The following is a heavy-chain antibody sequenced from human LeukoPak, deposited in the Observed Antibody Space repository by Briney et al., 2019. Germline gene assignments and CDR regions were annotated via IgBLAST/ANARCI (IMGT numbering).Heavy chain of an antibody. J-gene: IGHJ4*02. Sequence: GGSLRLSCGASGFTFSSYAMHWVRQSPGKALECVSAISRKGVSTDYANPVKGRFTISRDNSKNTLYLQMGSLRAEDMAVYYCARDSGDQLTYTDYWGQGTLVTVSS. CDR3: ARDSGDQLTYTDY. CDR2: ISRKGVST. CDR1: GFTFSSYA. V-gene: IGHV3-64*01. D-gene: IGHD2-2*01.